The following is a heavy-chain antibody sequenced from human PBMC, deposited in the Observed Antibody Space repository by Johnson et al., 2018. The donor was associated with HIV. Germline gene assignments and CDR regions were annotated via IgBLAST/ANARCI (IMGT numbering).Heavy chain of an antibody. CDR2: ISSSGTNI. CDR1: GFTFSNYA. J-gene: IGHJ3*02. CDR3: ARERATLWFRASGAAFDI. V-gene: IGHV3-48*03. D-gene: IGHD3-10*01. Sequence: VQVLESGGGVVQPGRSLRLSCAASGFTFSNYAMHWVRQAPGKGLEWVSYISSSGTNINYADSVKGRFTISMDNAKNSLYLQMNSLRAEDTAVYYCARERATLWFRASGAAFDIWGQGSMVTVSS.